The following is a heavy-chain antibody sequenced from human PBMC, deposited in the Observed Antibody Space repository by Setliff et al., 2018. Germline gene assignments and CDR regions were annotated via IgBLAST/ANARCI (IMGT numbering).Heavy chain of an antibody. V-gene: IGHV4-34*01. CDR2: INHSGSS. D-gene: IGHD6-19*01. Sequence: SETLSLTCAVYGGSFRGFYWTWIRQPPGKGLEWIGEINHSGSSVYNPSLESRVSISVDTSKNQFSLKLSSVTAADTAVYYCAREQWLDPPGYYYMDVWAKGTTVTVSS. CDR3: AREQWLDPPGYYYMDV. CDR1: GGSFRGFY. J-gene: IGHJ6*03.